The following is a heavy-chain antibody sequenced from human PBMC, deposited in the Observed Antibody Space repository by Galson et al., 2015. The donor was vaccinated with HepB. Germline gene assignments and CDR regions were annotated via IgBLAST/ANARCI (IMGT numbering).Heavy chain of an antibody. J-gene: IGHJ3*02. CDR3: ARGEAMVFHEREDAFDI. D-gene: IGHD5-18*01. CDR1: GYTFTGYY. V-gene: IGHV1-2*06. CDR2: INPNSGGT. Sequence: SVKVSCKASGYTFTGYYMHWVRQAPGQGLEWMGRINPNSGGTNYAQKFQGRVTMTRDTSISTAYMELSRLRSDDTAVYYCARGEAMVFHEREDAFDIWGQGTMVTVSS.